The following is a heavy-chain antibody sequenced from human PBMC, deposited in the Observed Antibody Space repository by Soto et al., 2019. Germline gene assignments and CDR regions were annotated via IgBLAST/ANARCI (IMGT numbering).Heavy chain of an antibody. D-gene: IGHD2-15*01. CDR2: IYYGGTT. CDR1: VEPMTGGYY. Sequence: SETLSLTCDVSVEPMTGGYYWGWIRQSPGKGLEWLGSIYYGGTTYYNPSLRSRLAISIDTSKNQFSLRLSSVTAADTALYYCARGWYYFDFWGQGTLVTV. CDR3: ARGWYYFDF. J-gene: IGHJ4*02. V-gene: IGHV4-38-2*01.